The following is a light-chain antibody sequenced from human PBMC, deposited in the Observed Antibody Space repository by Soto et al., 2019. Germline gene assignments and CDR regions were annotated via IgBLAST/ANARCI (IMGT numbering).Light chain of an antibody. J-gene: IGKJ1*01. CDR3: QHYNNWPPWT. Sequence: EIVLTKSPGTLSLSPGERATLSCRASQSVSSNLAWYQQKPGQSPRLLIYGASTRATGIPARFSGSGAGTEFTLIISSLQSEDFAVYYCQHYNNWPPWTFGQGTKGDI. CDR1: QSVSSN. V-gene: IGKV3-15*01. CDR2: GAS.